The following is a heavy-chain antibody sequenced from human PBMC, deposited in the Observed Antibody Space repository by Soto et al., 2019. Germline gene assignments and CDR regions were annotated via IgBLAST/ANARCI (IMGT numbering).Heavy chain of an antibody. CDR3: ARAIRDPTYYDFWSGYPYYYYYGMDV. CDR2: IIPIFGTA. J-gene: IGHJ6*02. Sequence: ASVKVSCKASGGTFSSYAISWVRQAPGQGLEWMGGIIPIFGTANYAQKFQGRVTITADESTSTAYMELRSLRSDDTAVYYCARAIRDPTYYDFWSGYPYYYYYGMDVWGQGTTVTVS. CDR1: GGTFSSYA. V-gene: IGHV1-69*13. D-gene: IGHD3-3*01.